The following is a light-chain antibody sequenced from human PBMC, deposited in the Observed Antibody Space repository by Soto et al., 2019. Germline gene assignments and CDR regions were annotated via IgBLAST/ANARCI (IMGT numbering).Light chain of an antibody. CDR3: SSYTSSSTPVV. J-gene: IGLJ2*01. V-gene: IGLV2-14*03. Sequence: QSVLTQPASVSGSPGQSITISCTGTSSDVGAYNYVSWYQQHPGKAPKLMIYDVSNRPSGVSNRFSGSKSGNTASLTISGLQAEDEADYYCSSYTSSSTPVVIGGGTKVTVL. CDR1: SSDVGAYNY. CDR2: DVS.